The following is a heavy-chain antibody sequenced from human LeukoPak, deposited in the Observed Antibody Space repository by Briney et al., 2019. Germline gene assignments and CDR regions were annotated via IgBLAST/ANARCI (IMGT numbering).Heavy chain of an antibody. CDR1: GFTFSSYW. J-gene: IGHJ5*02. Sequence: PGGSLRLSCAASGFTFSSYWMHWVRQAPGKGLVWVSRINSDGSSTSYADSVKGRFTISRDNAKNTPYLQMNSLRAEDTAVYYCAKVVARDWFDPWGQGTLVTVSS. D-gene: IGHD5-12*01. CDR3: AKVVARDWFDP. V-gene: IGHV3-74*01. CDR2: INSDGSST.